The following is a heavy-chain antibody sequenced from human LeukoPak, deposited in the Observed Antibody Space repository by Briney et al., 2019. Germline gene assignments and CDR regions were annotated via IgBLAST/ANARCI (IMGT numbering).Heavy chain of an antibody. Sequence: GESLKTSCKGSVDWLTSHWIGGVREMPGKGLGWMGIIYLGDSDTRYSSSFQGQVTVSADKSISTGYVKWSSLKASETAMYYCARRRVGSGSYYNVGGYYFANWGQGTLVTVYS. J-gene: IGHJ4*02. CDR3: ARRRVGSGSYYNVGGYYFAN. CDR1: VDWLTSHW. CDR2: IYLGDSDT. V-gene: IGHV5-51*01. D-gene: IGHD3-10*01.